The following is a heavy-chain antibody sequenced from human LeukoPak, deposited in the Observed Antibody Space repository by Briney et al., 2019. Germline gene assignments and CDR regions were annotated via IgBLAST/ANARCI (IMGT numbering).Heavy chain of an antibody. J-gene: IGHJ4*02. V-gene: IGHV3-23*01. CDR2: ICGSGGST. CDR3: AKDLEYYDSSGYPGAFDY. CDR1: GFTFSSYA. Sequence: GGSLRLSCAASGFTFSSYAMSWVRQAPGKGLEWVSAICGSGGSTYYADSVKGRFTISRDNSKNTLYLQMNSLRAEDTAVYYCAKDLEYYDSSGYPGAFDYWGQGTLVTVSS. D-gene: IGHD3-22*01.